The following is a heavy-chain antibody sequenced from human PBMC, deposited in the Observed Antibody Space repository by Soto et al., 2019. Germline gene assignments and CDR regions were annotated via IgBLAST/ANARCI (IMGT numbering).Heavy chain of an antibody. D-gene: IGHD6-13*01. CDR3: ARVPGSSWEQGEYYFDY. CDR2: IIPLLGIA. CDR1: GGTFSSYT. J-gene: IGHJ4*02. V-gene: IGHV1-69*02. Sequence: QVQLVQSGAEVKKPGSSVKVSCKASGGTFSSYTISWVRQAPGQGLEWMGRIIPLLGIANYAQKFQGRVTITADKSTSTAYMELSSLRSEDTAVYYCARVPGSSWEQGEYYFDYWGQGTLVTVSS.